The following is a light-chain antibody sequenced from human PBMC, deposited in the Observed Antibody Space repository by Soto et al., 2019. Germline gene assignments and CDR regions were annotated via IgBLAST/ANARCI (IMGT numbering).Light chain of an antibody. V-gene: IGKV3-11*01. Sequence: EIVWTQSPATLSLSPGARATLSCRASQSVSSYLAWYQQKPGQAPKLLIYDASNRSTGIPARFSGSGSGTDFTLTISSLEPEDFAVYYCQQRSNWPPLTFGGGTKVDIK. CDR2: DAS. J-gene: IGKJ4*01. CDR3: QQRSNWPPLT. CDR1: QSVSSY.